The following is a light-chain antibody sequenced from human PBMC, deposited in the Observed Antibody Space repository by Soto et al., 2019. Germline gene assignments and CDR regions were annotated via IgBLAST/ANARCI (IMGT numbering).Light chain of an antibody. CDR2: GAS. CDR3: QQRITWPIT. CDR1: QSVGSN. Sequence: EIVMAQSPAGLSVCPGERATLSCRASQSVGSNLAWYQQKPGQAPRLLIYGASSRATGIPDRFSGSGSGTDFTLTISSLEPEDFAVYYCQQRITWPITFGQGTRLEIK. V-gene: IGKV3-11*01. J-gene: IGKJ5*01.